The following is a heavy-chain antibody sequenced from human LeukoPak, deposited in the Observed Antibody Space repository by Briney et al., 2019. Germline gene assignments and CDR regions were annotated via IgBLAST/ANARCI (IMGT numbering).Heavy chain of an antibody. D-gene: IGHD1-1*01. CDR2: IRYDGNNK. J-gene: IGHJ5*02. Sequence: GGSLRLSCAASGSTFSRYGMHWVRQAPGKGLEWVAFIRYDGNNKYYADSVKGRFTISRDNSKNTLYLQMNSLRPEDTAVYYCAKDYGTTGTGGAWLDPWGQGTVVTVSS. V-gene: IGHV3-30*02. CDR3: AKDYGTTGTGGAWLDP. CDR1: GSTFSRYG.